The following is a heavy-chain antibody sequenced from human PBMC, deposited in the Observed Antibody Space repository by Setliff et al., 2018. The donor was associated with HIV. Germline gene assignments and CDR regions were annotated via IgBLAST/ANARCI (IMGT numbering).Heavy chain of an antibody. D-gene: IGHD3-10*01. CDR2: IYHSEST. CDR1: GYSISSGYY. CDR3: ARGHRRITMVRGVSHFDY. Sequence: SETLSLTCAVSGYSISSGYYWGWIRQPPGKGLEWIGSIYHSESTYYNPSLKSRVTISVDTSKNQFSLKLSSVTAADTAVYYCARGHRRITMVRGVSHFDYWGQGTLVTVSS. J-gene: IGHJ4*02. V-gene: IGHV4-38-2*01.